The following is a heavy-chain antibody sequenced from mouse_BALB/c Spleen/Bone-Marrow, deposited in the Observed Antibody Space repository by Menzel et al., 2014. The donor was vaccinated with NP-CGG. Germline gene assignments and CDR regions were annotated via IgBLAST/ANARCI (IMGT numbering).Heavy chain of an antibody. Sequence: VQLQQSGPGLVAPSQRLSIPCTVSGFSLTSYGVHWVRQPPGKVLEWLGVIWAGGSTNYNSALMSRLSISKDNSKSQVFLKMNSLQTDDTAMYYCARGSYYEGAMYYWGQGTSVTVSS. CDR3: ARGSYYEGAMYY. J-gene: IGHJ4*01. CDR2: IWAGGST. V-gene: IGHV2-9*02. D-gene: IGHD1-1*01. CDR1: GFSLTSYG.